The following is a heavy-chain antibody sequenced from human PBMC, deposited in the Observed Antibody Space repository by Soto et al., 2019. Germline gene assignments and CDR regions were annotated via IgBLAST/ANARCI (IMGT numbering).Heavy chain of an antibody. V-gene: IGHV4-30-2*01. D-gene: IGHD1-26*01. Sequence: SETLSLTCAVSGGSISSGGYSWSWIRQPPGKGLEWIGYIYHSGSTYYNPSLKSRVTISVDRSKNQFSLKLSCVTAADTAVYYCARGSYYGAFDIWGQGTMVTVSS. CDR2: IYHSGST. CDR3: ARGSYYGAFDI. J-gene: IGHJ3*02. CDR1: GGSISSGGYS.